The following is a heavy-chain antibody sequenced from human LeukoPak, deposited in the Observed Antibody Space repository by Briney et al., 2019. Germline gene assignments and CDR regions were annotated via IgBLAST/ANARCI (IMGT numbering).Heavy chain of an antibody. D-gene: IGHD4-23*01. Sequence: PGGSLRLSCAGSGFTFNNYGIHWVRQAPGKGLEWVAVISFDGSDKYYADSVKGRFTISRDNGKNTLYLQMNSLRAEDTAVYYCARGAYGGKGFDYWGQGTLVTVSS. CDR2: ISFDGSDK. CDR1: GFTFNNYG. J-gene: IGHJ4*02. CDR3: ARGAYGGKGFDY. V-gene: IGHV3-30*03.